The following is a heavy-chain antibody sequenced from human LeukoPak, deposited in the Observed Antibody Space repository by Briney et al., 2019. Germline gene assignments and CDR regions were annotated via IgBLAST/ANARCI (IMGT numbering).Heavy chain of an antibody. D-gene: IGHD5-12*01. CDR2: IKSRPDGGTT. V-gene: IGHV3-15*01. CDR3: ITVYDSVAN. CDR1: GFTFTNAW. J-gene: IGHJ4*02. Sequence: GGSLRLSCAASGFTFTNAWMDWVCQAPGKGLEWVGRIKSRPDGGTTDYAAPVKGRFTISRDDSKNTLYLHMNSLKTEDTAVYYCITVYDSVANWGQGTLVTVSS.